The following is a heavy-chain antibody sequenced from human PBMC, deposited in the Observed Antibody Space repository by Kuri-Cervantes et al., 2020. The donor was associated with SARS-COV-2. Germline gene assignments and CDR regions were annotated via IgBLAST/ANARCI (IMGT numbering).Heavy chain of an antibody. J-gene: IGHJ6*03. CDR2: IYTSGCT. Sequence: SETLSLTCTVSGGSISSYYWSWIRQPAGKGLEWSGRIYTSGCTNYNPSLKSRVTMSVDTSKNQFSLKLSSVTAADTAVYYCARVVPAADEGLYYYYMDVWGKGTTVTVSS. CDR1: GGSISSYY. CDR3: ARVVPAADEGLYYYYMDV. D-gene: IGHD2-2*01. V-gene: IGHV4-4*07.